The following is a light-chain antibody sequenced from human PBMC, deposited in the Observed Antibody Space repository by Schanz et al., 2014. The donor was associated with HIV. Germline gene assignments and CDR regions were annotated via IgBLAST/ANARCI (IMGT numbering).Light chain of an antibody. CDR2: GDN. CDR1: SSDVGAYNS. CDR3: SSYAGNSNNLNVV. Sequence: QSALTQPASVSGSPGQSITISCTGTSSDVGAYNSVSWWQQQYPGKAPKVLIHGDNNRPSGVSPRFSASKSGITASLTISGLQADDEGDYYCSSYAGNSNNLNVVFGGGTKLTVL. V-gene: IGLV2-14*03. J-gene: IGLJ2*01.